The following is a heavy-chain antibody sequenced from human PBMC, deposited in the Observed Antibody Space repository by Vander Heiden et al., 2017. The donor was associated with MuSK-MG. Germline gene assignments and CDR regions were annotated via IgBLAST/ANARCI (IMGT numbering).Heavy chain of an antibody. CDR2: IRGSGGST. CDR1: GFPFSSYA. V-gene: IGHV3-23*04. J-gene: IGHJ4*02. D-gene: IGHD3-10*01. CDR3: ATSPMVRGVM. Sequence: EVQLVESGGGLVQPGGSLRLSCSASGFPFSSYAMSWVRQAPGKGLEWVSAIRGSGGSTYYADSVKGRFTISRDNSKNTLYLQMNSLRAEDTAVYYCATSPMVRGVMWGQGTLVTVSS.